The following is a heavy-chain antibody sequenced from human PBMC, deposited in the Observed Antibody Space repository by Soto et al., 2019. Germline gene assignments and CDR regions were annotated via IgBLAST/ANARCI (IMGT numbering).Heavy chain of an antibody. Sequence: EVQLLESGGGLVQPGGSLRLSCTASGFTFSSYAMTWVSQTPGKGLEWVSSINYISGNTYYADSVKGRFTISRDNSRNTLYLQMNSLRAEDTAVYYCAKKPADNSWPTLFYWGQGTLVTVSS. J-gene: IGHJ4*02. CDR2: INYISGNT. CDR1: GFTFSSYA. V-gene: IGHV3-23*01. CDR3: AKKPADNSWPTLFY. D-gene: IGHD6-13*01.